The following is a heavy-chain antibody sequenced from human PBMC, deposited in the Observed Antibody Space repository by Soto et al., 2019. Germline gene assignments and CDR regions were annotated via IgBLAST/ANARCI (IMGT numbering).Heavy chain of an antibody. Sequence: QVQLVESGGGVVQPGRSLRLSCAVSGFTFSSYAMHWVRQAPGKGLEWVAVISYDGSNKNYADSVKGRFTISRDNSKNTLYLQMNSLRAEDTAVYYCARDLSRSGYCMSSFDIWGQGTMVTVSS. D-gene: IGHD3-3*01. CDR2: ISYDGSNK. V-gene: IGHV3-30-3*01. CDR3: ARDLSRSGYCMSSFDI. J-gene: IGHJ3*02. CDR1: GFTFSSYA.